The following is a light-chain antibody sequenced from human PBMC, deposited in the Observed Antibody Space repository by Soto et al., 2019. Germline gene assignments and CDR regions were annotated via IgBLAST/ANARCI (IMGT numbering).Light chain of an antibody. CDR1: TTDVDSSEY. V-gene: IGLV2-11*01. J-gene: IGLJ1*01. CDR2: DVT. CDR3: SSYAGSSNV. Sequence: QSALSRSVSGSPGQSVTLSCTGATTDVDSSEYVSWYQQHPGEAPRLLIYDVTKRPAGVPSRFSGSKSGKTASLTISGLQAEDEADYYCSSYAGSSNVFGTGTKVTVL.